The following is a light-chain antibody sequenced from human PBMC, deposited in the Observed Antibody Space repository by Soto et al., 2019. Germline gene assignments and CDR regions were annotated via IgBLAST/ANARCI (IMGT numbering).Light chain of an antibody. CDR3: QQSYSTPRT. J-gene: IGKJ1*01. Sequence: DIQMTQSPSSLSASVGDRVTITCRANQSISSYLNWYQQKPGKAPKVLIYAASSLQSGVPSRFSGSGSGTDFTLTISSLQPEDFATYYCQQSYSTPRTFGQGTKVEIK. CDR1: QSISSY. CDR2: AAS. V-gene: IGKV1-39*01.